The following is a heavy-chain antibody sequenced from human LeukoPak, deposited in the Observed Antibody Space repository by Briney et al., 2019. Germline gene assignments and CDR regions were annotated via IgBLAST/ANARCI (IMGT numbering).Heavy chain of an antibody. D-gene: IGHD2-8*01. V-gene: IGHV1-69*06. CDR3: ASSRGERYCTNGVCSIRVYYYYYYYMDV. CDR1: GGTFSSYA. CDR2: IIPIFGTA. Sequence: SVKVSCKASGGTFSSYAISWVRQAPGQGLEWMGGIIPIFGTANYAQKFQGRVTITADKSTSTAYMELSSLRSEDTAVYYCASSRGERYCTNGVCSIRVYYYYYYYMDVWGKGTTVTVSS. J-gene: IGHJ6*03.